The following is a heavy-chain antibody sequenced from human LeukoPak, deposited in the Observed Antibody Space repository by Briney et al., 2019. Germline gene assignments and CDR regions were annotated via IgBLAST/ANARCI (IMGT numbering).Heavy chain of an antibody. V-gene: IGHV1-8*03. D-gene: IGHD2-8*01. CDR2: MNPNSGNT. CDR3: ARVGYCTNGVCLDYYMDV. J-gene: IGHJ6*03. Sequence: GASVKVSCKASGYTFTSYDINWVRQATGQGLEWMGWMNPNSGNTGYAQKFQGRVTITRNTSISTAYMELSSLRSEDTAVYYCARVGYCTNGVCLDYYMDVWGKGTTVTVSS. CDR1: GYTFTSYD.